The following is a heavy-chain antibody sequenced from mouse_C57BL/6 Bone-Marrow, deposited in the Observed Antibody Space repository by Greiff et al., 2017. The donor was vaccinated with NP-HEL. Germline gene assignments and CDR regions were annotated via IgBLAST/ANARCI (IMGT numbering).Heavy chain of an antibody. CDR3: AREGDDYVRYWYFDV. D-gene: IGHD2-4*01. CDR2: INPSTGGT. J-gene: IGHJ1*03. Sequence: VQLKQSGPELVKPGASVKISCKASGYSFTGYYMNWVKQSPEKSLEWIGEINPSTGGTTYNQKFKAKATLTVDKSSSTAYMQLKSLTSEDSAVYYCAREGDDYVRYWYFDVWGTGTTVTVSS. CDR1: GYSFTGYY. V-gene: IGHV1-42*01.